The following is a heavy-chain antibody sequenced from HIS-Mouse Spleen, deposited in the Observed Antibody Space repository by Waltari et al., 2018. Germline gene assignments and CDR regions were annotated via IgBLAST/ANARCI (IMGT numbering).Heavy chain of an antibody. V-gene: IGHV4-39*06. CDR2: LYYSGST. CDR3: AREIPYSSSWYDWYFDL. D-gene: IGHD6-13*01. CDR1: GGPNSSSSYY. Sequence: RLQLQESGPGLVKPSETLSLTCTGPGGPNSSSSYYWGRIRQPPGKGLEWIGSLYYSGSTYYNPSLKSRVTISVDTSKNQFSLKLSSVTAGDTAVYYCAREIPYSSSWYDWYFDLWGRGTLVTVSS. J-gene: IGHJ2*01.